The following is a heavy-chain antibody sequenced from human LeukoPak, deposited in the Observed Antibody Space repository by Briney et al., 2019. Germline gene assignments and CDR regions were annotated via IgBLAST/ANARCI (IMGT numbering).Heavy chain of an antibody. CDR3: ARDLDIVVVPAAYNWFDP. V-gene: IGHV1-69*04. Sequence: ASVTVSCKASGGTFSSYAISWVRQAPGQGLEWMGRIIPIFGIANYAQKFQGRVTITADKSTSTAYMELSSLRSEDTAVYYCARDLDIVVVPAAYNWFDPWGQGTLVTVSS. J-gene: IGHJ5*02. D-gene: IGHD2-2*03. CDR2: IIPIFGIA. CDR1: GGTFSSYA.